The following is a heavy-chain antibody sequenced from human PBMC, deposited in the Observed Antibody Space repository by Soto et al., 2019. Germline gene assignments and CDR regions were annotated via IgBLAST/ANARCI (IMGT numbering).Heavy chain of an antibody. D-gene: IGHD3-3*01. CDR3: AKDTIFGVFDY. Sequence: GGSLRLSCGASGVTFSSYGMHWVRQAPGKGLEWVAVISYDGSNKYYADSVKGRFTISRDNSKNTLYLQMNSLRAEDTAVYYCAKDTIFGVFDYWGQGTLVTVSS. CDR2: ISYDGSNK. V-gene: IGHV3-30*18. CDR1: GVTFSSYG. J-gene: IGHJ4*02.